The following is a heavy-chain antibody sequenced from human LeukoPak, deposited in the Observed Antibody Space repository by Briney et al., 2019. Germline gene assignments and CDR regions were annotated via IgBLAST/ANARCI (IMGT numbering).Heavy chain of an antibody. J-gene: IGHJ6*03. CDR2: INPSGGST. Sequence: GASVTVSFKASGYTFTSYYMHWVRQAPGQGFEWMGIINPSGGSTSYAQKFQGRVTMTRDTSTSTVYMELSSLRSEDTAVYYCARDPREYYYYMDVWGKGTTVTVSS. V-gene: IGHV1-46*01. CDR3: ARDPREYYYYMDV. D-gene: IGHD5-24*01. CDR1: GYTFTSYY.